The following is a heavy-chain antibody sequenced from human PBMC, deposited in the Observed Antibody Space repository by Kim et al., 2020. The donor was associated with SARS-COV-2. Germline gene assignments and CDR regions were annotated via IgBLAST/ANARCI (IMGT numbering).Heavy chain of an antibody. V-gene: IGHV1-18*04. D-gene: IGHD3-22*01. Sequence: ASVKVSCKASGYTFTSYGISWVRQAPGQGLEWMGWISAYNGNTNYAQKLQGRVTMTTDTSTSTAYMELRSLRSDDTAVYYCARVPYYYDSSGYAAFDIWGQGTMVTVSS. CDR1: GYTFTSYG. J-gene: IGHJ3*02. CDR3: ARVPYYYDSSGYAAFDI. CDR2: ISAYNGNT.